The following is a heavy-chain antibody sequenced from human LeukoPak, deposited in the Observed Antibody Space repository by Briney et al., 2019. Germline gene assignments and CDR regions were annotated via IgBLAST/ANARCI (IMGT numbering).Heavy chain of an antibody. V-gene: IGHV3-30-3*02. J-gene: IGHJ4*02. CDR1: GFTFSSYA. D-gene: IGHD6-13*01. Sequence: GRSLRLSCAASGFTFSSYAMHWVRQAPGKGLEWVAVISYDGSNKYYADSVEGRFTISRNNSKNTLYLQMNILRAEDTAVYYCAKWLDSWYFDYWGQGTLVTVSS. CDR2: ISYDGSNK. CDR3: AKWLDSWYFDY.